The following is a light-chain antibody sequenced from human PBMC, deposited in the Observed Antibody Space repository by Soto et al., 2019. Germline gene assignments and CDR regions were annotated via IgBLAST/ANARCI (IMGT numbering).Light chain of an antibody. CDR3: QQYVTAFRS. V-gene: IGKV1-5*03. CDR2: KAS. J-gene: IGKJ1*01. CDR1: QSISSW. Sequence: DIQMTQSPSTLSASVGDRVTITCRASQSISSWLAGYQQKPGTAPKLLIYKASSLESGVPSRFSGSGSGTEFTLTISSLQPDDFATYYCQQYVTAFRSFGQGTKVDIK.